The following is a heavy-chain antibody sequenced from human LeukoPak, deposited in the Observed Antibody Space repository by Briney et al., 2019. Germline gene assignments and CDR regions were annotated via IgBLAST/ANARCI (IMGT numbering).Heavy chain of an antibody. D-gene: IGHD6-19*01. CDR1: GFTFSSYA. Sequence: GGSLRLSCAASGFTFSSYAMHWVRQAPGKGLEWVAVISYDGRNKYYTDSVKGRFPISRDNSKNTLSLQMNSLRAEDTAVYYCARGPSGWYPPSWGQGTLVTVSS. J-gene: IGHJ5*02. CDR3: ARGPSGWYPPS. V-gene: IGHV3-30*04. CDR2: ISYDGRNK.